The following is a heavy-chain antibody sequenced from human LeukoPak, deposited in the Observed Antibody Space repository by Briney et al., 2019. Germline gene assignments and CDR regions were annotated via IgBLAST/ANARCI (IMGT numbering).Heavy chain of an antibody. V-gene: IGHV3-7*03. CDR3: ARDSRRYRSSTSCSGEDY. Sequence: GGSLRLSCAASGFTFSSYWMSWVRQAPGKGLEWVANIKQDGSEKYYVDSVKGRFTISRDNAKNSLYLQMNSLRAEDTAVYYCARDSRRYRSSTSCSGEDYWGQGTLVTVSS. J-gene: IGHJ4*02. D-gene: IGHD2-2*01. CDR1: GFTFSSYW. CDR2: IKQDGSEK.